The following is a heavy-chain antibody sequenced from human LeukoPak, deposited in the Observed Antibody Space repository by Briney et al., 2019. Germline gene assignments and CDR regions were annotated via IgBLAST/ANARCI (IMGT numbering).Heavy chain of an antibody. CDR1: GGSISSYY. CDR3: ARDHLSYDSSGYYYYFDY. Sequence: SETLCLTCTVSGGSISSYYWSWIRQPAGKGLEWIGRIYTSGSTNYNPSLKSRVTMSVDTSKNQFSLKLSSVTAADTAVYYCARDHLSYDSSGYYYYFDYWGQGTLVTVSS. V-gene: IGHV4-4*07. D-gene: IGHD3-22*01. J-gene: IGHJ4*02. CDR2: IYTSGST.